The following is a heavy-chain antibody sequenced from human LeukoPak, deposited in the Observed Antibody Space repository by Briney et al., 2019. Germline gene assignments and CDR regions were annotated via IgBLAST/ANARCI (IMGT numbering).Heavy chain of an antibody. J-gene: IGHJ6*03. Sequence: SETLSLTCTVSGGSISSSSYYWGWIRQPPGKGLEWIGSIYYSGSTYYNPSLKSRVTISVDTSKNQFSLKLSSVTAADTAVYYCARATYCYDSSGYYYPNYYYYYMDVWGKGTTVTVSS. CDR2: IYYSGST. D-gene: IGHD3-22*01. V-gene: IGHV4-39*01. CDR1: GGSISSSSYY. CDR3: ARATYCYDSSGYYYPNYYYYYMDV.